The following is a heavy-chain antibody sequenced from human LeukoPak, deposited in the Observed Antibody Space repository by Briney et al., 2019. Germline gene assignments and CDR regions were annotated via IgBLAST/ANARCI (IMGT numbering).Heavy chain of an antibody. V-gene: IGHV1-2*02. J-gene: IGHJ4*02. D-gene: IGHD4-11*01. CDR1: GYTITGYY. CDR2: INPNSGGT. Sequence: ASVKVSCKASGYTITGYYIHWVRQAPGQGLEWMGWINPNSGGTNYAQKFQGRVTMTRDTSISTAYMELSRLTSDDTAVYYCARDAMVRDYSNSDYWGQRTLVTVSS. CDR3: ARDAMVRDYSNSDY.